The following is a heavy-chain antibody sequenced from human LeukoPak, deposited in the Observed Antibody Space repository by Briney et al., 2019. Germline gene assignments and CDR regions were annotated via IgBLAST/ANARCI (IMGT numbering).Heavy chain of an antibody. D-gene: IGHD3-3*01. V-gene: IGHV3-33*01. CDR1: GFTFSSYG. J-gene: IGHJ5*02. CDR3: ARARSITYYDFWSGPNWFDP. CDR2: IWYDGSNK. Sequence: GGSLRLSCAASGFTFSSYGMHWVRQAPGKGLEWVAVIWYDGSNKYYADSVKGRFTISRDNSKNTLYLQMNSLRAEDTAVYYCARARSITYYDFWSGPNWFDPWGQGTLVTVSS.